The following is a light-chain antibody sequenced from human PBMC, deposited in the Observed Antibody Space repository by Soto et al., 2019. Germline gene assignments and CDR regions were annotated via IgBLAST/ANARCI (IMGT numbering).Light chain of an antibody. CDR1: SSDVGGYNY. V-gene: IGLV2-14*03. Sequence: QPVLTQPASVSGSPGQSFAISCTGTSSDVGGYNYVSWYQQHPGKAPKLMIYDVSNRPSGVSNRFSGSESGNTASLTISGLQAEDEADYYCCSYTTSSTYVFGTGTKVTVL. CDR3: CSYTTSSTYV. J-gene: IGLJ1*01. CDR2: DVS.